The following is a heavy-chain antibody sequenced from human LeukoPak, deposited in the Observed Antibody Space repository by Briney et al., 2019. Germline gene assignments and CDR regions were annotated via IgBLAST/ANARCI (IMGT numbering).Heavy chain of an antibody. CDR3: ARRYGDALDY. J-gene: IGHJ4*02. CDR1: GGSISSSYW. CDR2: IYHSGST. V-gene: IGHV4-4*02. D-gene: IGHD4-17*01. Sequence: TPSETPSLTCGVSGGSISSSYWWSWVRQSPGKGLEWIGEIYHSGSTNYNPSLKSRVTISVDTSKNQFSLQLNSVTPEDTAVYYCARRYGDALDYWGQGTLVTVSS.